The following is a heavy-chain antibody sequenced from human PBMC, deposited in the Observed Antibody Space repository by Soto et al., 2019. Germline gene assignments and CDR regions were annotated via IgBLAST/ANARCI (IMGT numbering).Heavy chain of an antibody. Sequence: QVQLVESGGGVVQPGRSLRLSCAASGFTFSSYGMHWVRQAPGKGLEWVAVVWSDGSNQYYADSVKGRFTISRDNSKNTLYLQMSSLRAEDTAVYYCARPYSGSYPFDSWGQGTLVTVSS. CDR2: VWSDGSNQ. V-gene: IGHV3-33*01. J-gene: IGHJ4*02. CDR3: ARPYSGSYPFDS. CDR1: GFTFSSYG. D-gene: IGHD1-26*01.